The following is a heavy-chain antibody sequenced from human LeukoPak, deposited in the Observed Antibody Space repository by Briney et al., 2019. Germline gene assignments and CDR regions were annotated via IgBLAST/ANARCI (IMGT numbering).Heavy chain of an antibody. CDR3: ARDLTGASDY. D-gene: IGHD1-26*01. Sequence: PGGSLRLSCAASGFTFSSCAMHWVRQAPGKGLEWVAVISYDGSNKYYADSVKGRFTISRDNSKNTQYLQMNSLRAEDTAVYYCARDLTGASDYWGQGTLVTVSS. CDR2: ISYDGSNK. CDR1: GFTFSSCA. V-gene: IGHV3-30-3*01. J-gene: IGHJ4*02.